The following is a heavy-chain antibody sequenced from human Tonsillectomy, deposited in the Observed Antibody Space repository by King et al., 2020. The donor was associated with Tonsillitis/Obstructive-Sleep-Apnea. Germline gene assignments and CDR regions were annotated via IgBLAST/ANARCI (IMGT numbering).Heavy chain of an antibody. D-gene: IGHD2-2*01. Sequence: VQLVESGGGVVQPGRSLRLSCAASGFTFSDYSMYWVRQAPGKGLEWVAVIWYDGSNKYSADSVKGRFTISRDNSKNTLYLQMNNLRADDTAVYYCARDQDLGYCSSTSCSQIDYWGQGTLVTVSS. V-gene: IGHV3-33*01. CDR1: GFTFSDYS. CDR2: IWYDGSNK. CDR3: ARDQDLGYCSSTSCSQIDY. J-gene: IGHJ4*02.